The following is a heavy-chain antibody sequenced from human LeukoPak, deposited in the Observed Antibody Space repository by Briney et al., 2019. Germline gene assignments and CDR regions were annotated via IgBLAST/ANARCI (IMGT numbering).Heavy chain of an antibody. J-gene: IGHJ5*02. V-gene: IGHV3-53*01. CDR1: GFTFRNYC. CDR2: IYGDGTT. CDR3: ARGSPVASGRYSIYSS. Sequence: PGGSLRLSCAASGFTFRNYCMSWVRQAPGKGLEWVAVIYGDGTTYYADSVKGRFTISSDTLKNTLSLQMDSQRAADTAMYYCARGSPVASGRYSIYSSWGQGTLVTVSP. D-gene: IGHD3-10*01.